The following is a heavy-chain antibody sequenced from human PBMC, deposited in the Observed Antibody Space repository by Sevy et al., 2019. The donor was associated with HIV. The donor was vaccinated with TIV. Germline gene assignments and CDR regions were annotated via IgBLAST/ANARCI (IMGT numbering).Heavy chain of an antibody. CDR3: STDPIIVLLVTDGMDV. Sequence: GGSLRLSCAASGFTFYYAWMSWVRQAPGKGLEWVGRIKSKADGGTTEYAAVVKGRFTISRDDSKNTLYLQMNSLKTEDTAIYYCSTDPIIVLLVTDGMDVWGQGTTVTVSS. J-gene: IGHJ6*02. CDR2: IKSKADGGTT. D-gene: IGHD2-8*02. V-gene: IGHV3-15*01. CDR1: GFTFYYAW.